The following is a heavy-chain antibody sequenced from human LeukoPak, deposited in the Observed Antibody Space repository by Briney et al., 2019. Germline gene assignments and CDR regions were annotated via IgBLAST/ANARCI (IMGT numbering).Heavy chain of an antibody. CDR1: GGSISSYY. Sequence: SETLSLTCTVSGGSISSYYWSWIRQPAGKGLEWIGRIYTSGSTNYNPSLKSRVTMSVDTSKNQFSLKLSSVTAADTAVYYCARDQGGYCSSTSCYQDRAYYYYMDVWGKGTTVTVSS. D-gene: IGHD2-2*01. V-gene: IGHV4-4*07. J-gene: IGHJ6*03. CDR3: ARDQGGYCSSTSCYQDRAYYYYMDV. CDR2: IYTSGST.